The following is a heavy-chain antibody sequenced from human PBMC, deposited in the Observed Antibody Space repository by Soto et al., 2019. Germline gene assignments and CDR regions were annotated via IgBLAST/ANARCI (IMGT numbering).Heavy chain of an antibody. V-gene: IGHV4-39*01. D-gene: IGHD3-10*01. J-gene: IGHJ4*02. CDR2: INYSGTT. Sequence: PSVTLCDPRTVSGGSIGSSSDCWGRNRQPPGKGLEWIGSINYSGTTYYNPSLKSRVTISVDASNNQFSLKVRSVSAADTAVYYCARHRSPGNYNAAFDYWGQGTLVTVSS. CDR3: ARHRSPGNYNAAFDY. CDR1: GGSIGSSSDC.